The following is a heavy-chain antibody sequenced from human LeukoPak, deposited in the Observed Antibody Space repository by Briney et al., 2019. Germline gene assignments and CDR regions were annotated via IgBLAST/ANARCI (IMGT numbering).Heavy chain of an antibody. CDR2: IIPIFGTA. J-gene: IGHJ3*02. Sequence: GSSVKVSCKASGGTFSSYAISWVRQAPGQGLEWMGGIIPIFGTANYAQKFQGRVTITADESTSTAYMELSSLRSEDTAVYYCARVLSALSDAFDIWGQGTMVTVSS. CDR1: GGTFSSYA. CDR3: ARVLSALSDAFDI. V-gene: IGHV1-69*01. D-gene: IGHD3-16*01.